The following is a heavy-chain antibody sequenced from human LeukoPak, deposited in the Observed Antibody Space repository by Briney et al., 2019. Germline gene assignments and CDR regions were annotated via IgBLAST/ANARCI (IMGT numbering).Heavy chain of an antibody. CDR3: VREDTPATANY. Sequence: GGSLRLSCAASGFNFANHAMSWVRQTAGKGLERVSAISGGGDITYYADSVKGRFTISRDNSKDTLFLQMHSLRPGDTAVYYCVREDTPATANYWGQGTLVTISS. V-gene: IGHV3-23*01. D-gene: IGHD2-21*02. CDR2: ISGGGDIT. J-gene: IGHJ4*02. CDR1: GFNFANHA.